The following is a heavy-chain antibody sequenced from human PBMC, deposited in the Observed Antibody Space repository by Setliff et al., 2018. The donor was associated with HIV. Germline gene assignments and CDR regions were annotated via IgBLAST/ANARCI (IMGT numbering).Heavy chain of an antibody. CDR1: GYSISSGYY. J-gene: IGHJ4*02. D-gene: IGHD6-13*01. V-gene: IGHV4-38-2*01. CDR2: ISHSGST. CDR3: ARSRGPWDSSHEPGSSWFDY. Sequence: SETLSLTCAVSGYSISSGYYWGWIRQPPGKGLEWIGSISHSGSTYYNPSLKSRVTISVDTSKNQFSLKLRSVTAADTAVYYCARSRGPWDSSHEPGSSWFDYWGQGTLVTVSS.